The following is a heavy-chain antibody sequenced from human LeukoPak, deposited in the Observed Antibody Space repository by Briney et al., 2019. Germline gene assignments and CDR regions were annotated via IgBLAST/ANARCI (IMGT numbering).Heavy chain of an antibody. J-gene: IGHJ4*02. D-gene: IGHD3-22*01. CDR1: GFTFSSYA. Sequence: GGSLRLSCAASGFTFSSYAMSWVRQAPGKGLEWVSAISGSGGSTYYADSVKGRFTISRDNAKNSLYLQMNSLRAEDTAVYYCARDRRTSSGYYFDYWGQGTLVTVSS. CDR2: ISGSGGST. CDR3: ARDRRTSSGYYFDY. V-gene: IGHV3-23*01.